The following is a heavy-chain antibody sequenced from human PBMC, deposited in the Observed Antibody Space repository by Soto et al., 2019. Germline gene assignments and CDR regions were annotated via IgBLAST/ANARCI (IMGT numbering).Heavy chain of an antibody. V-gene: IGHV1-69*13. CDR1: GGTFSSYA. CDR3: ARWEQPARGGFWFDP. J-gene: IGHJ5*02. Sequence: ASVKVSCKASGGTFSSYAISWVRQAPGQGLEWMGGIIPIFGTANYAQKFQGRVTITADESTSTAYMELSSLRSEDTAVYYCARWEQPARGGFWFDPWGQGTLVTVSS. D-gene: IGHD3-10*01. CDR2: IIPIFGTA.